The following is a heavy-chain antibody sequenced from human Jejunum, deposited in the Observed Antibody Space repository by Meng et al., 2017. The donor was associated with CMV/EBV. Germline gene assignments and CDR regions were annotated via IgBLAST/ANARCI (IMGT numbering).Heavy chain of an antibody. Sequence: QAGQKEPGPGLVNSSEPLSLTSFSSSGPSRGYYWSWIREPAGKELEWIGRIYTSGSTHYNPSLKSRLTMSVDLAKNQISLKLSSVTAADTAVYYCARESGSYYWFDPWGQGTLVTVSS. V-gene: IGHV4-4*07. J-gene: IGHJ5*02. D-gene: IGHD1-26*01. CDR3: ARESGSYYWFDP. CDR1: SGPSRGYY. CDR2: IYTSGST.